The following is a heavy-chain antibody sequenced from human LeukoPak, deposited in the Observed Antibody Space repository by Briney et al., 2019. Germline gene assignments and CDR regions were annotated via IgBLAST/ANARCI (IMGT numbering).Heavy chain of an antibody. J-gene: IGHJ4*02. V-gene: IGHV4-39*01. CDR1: GGSISSSSYN. CDR2: IHYSGST. D-gene: IGHD3-22*01. Sequence: SETLSLTCTGPGGSISSSSYNWGWIRQPPGQGLDWTGGIHYSGSTYYKSSLKSRVTLSADTSKNQFFLKLSSVTAADTAVYYCARQKKEVYYYDGSSYYYFAYWGQGTLVTVSS. CDR3: ARQKKEVYYYDGSSYYYFAY.